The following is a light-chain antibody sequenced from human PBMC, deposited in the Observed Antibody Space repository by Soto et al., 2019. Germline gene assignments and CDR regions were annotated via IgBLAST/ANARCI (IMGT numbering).Light chain of an antibody. CDR3: NSYTSSSTYV. J-gene: IGLJ1*01. CDR1: SSDVGGFNY. CDR2: DVT. V-gene: IGLV2-14*03. Sequence: ALTQPASVSGSPGQSITISCTGTSSDVGGFNYVSWYQQHPGKAPKLMIYDVTNRPSGVSYRFSVSKSGNTASLTISGLQAEDEADYYCNSYTSSSTYVFGTGTKV.